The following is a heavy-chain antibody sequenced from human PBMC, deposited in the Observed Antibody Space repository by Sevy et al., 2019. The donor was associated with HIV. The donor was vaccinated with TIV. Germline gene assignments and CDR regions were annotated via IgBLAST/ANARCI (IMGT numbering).Heavy chain of an antibody. CDR3: AKDFTGYNGMDV. CDR2: ISYHGRDK. D-gene: IGHD3-9*01. V-gene: IGHV3-30*18. CDR1: GFTFTTSG. J-gene: IGHJ6*02. Sequence: CLRLSCVVSGFTFTTSGMHWVRQAPGKGLEWVAVISYHGRDKFYADSVKGRFTISRDNSDNILYLHMNSLRSEDTAVYYCAKDFTGYNGMDVWGQGTMVIVSS.